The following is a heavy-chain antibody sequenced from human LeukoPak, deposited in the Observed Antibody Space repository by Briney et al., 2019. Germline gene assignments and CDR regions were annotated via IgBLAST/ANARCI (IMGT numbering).Heavy chain of an antibody. V-gene: IGHV4-30-4*01. CDR3: ARESRWPRRAFDI. Sequence: PSGTLSLTCAVSGGSISSSNWWSWIRQPPGKGRGGIGYIYYSGSTYYNPSLKSRVTISVDTSKNQFSLKLSSVTAADTAVYYCARESRWPRRAFDIWGQGTMVTVSS. CDR2: IYYSGST. CDR1: GGSISSSNW. J-gene: IGHJ3*02. D-gene: IGHD4-23*01.